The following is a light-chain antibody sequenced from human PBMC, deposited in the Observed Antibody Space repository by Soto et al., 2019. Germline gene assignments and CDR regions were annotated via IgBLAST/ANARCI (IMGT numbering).Light chain of an antibody. CDR3: QQYNSYWT. J-gene: IGKJ1*01. CDR1: QSISSW. Sequence: DIQMTQSPSTLSASIGDRVTITCRASQSISSWLAWYQQKPGKAPKLLIYKASSLEGGVPSRFSGSGSGAEFTLTISSLQPDDVATYYCQQYNSYWTFGQGTKVEIK. CDR2: KAS. V-gene: IGKV1-5*03.